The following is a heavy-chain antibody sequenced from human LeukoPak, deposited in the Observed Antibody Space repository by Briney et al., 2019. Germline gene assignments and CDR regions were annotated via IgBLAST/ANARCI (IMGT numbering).Heavy chain of an antibody. CDR2: ISAYNGNT. J-gene: IGHJ3*02. D-gene: IGHD1-1*01. CDR3: ARVRVEPEVDAFDI. Sequence: ASVKVSCKASGGTFSSYAISWVRQAPGQGLEWMGWISAYNGNTNYAQKLQGRVTMTTDTSTSTAYMELRSLRSDDTAVYYCARVRVEPEVDAFDIWGQGTVVTVSS. V-gene: IGHV1-18*01. CDR1: GGTFSSYA.